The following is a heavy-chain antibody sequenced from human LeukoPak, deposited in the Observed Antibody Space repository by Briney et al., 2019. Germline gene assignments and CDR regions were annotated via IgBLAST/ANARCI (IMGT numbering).Heavy chain of an antibody. CDR1: GFTFSSYG. D-gene: IGHD2-2*01. J-gene: IGHJ5*02. CDR2: ISPSGGGT. Sequence: PGGSLRLSCAASGFTFSSYGMNWVRQAPGKGLEWISGISPSGGGTYYADSVKGRFTISRDNSKNTLYLQMNSLRAEDTAVYYCAKDRHAPGRYCSSTICFPFDPWGQGTLVTVSS. V-gene: IGHV3-23*01. CDR3: AKDRHAPGRYCSSTICFPFDP.